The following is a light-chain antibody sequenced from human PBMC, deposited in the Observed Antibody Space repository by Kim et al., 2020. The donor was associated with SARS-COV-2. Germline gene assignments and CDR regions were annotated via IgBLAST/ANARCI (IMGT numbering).Light chain of an antibody. Sequence: ELTQPPSVSVAPGKTARITCGGNNIGSKSVHWYQQKPGQAPVLVIYYDSDRPSGIPERFSGSNSGNTATLAISRVEAGDEADYYCQVWDSSSDHVVFG. CDR2: YDS. J-gene: IGLJ2*01. CDR1: NIGSKS. V-gene: IGLV3-21*04. CDR3: QVWDSSSDHVV.